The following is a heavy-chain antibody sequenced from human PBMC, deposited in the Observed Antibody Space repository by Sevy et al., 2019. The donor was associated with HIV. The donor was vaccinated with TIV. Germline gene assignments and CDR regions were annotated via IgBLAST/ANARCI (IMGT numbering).Heavy chain of an antibody. CDR1: GFNFRTHA. CDR3: ARDSGYRPYDYPGNY. CDR2: ISYAGDTK. D-gene: IGHD5-12*01. J-gene: IGHJ4*02. Sequence: GGSLRLSCAASGFNFRTHAMHWVRHAPGRGLEWVAVISYAGDTKYNPDSVKGRFTISRDNSKNTLFLQMNSLRPEDTAVYYCARDSGYRPYDYPGNYWGQGTLVTVSS. V-gene: IGHV3-30-3*01.